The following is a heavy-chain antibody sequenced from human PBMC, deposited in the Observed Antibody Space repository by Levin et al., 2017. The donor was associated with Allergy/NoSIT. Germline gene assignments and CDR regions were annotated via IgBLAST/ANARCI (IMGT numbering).Heavy chain of an antibody. CDR1: GYRFTDYF. Sequence: GESLKISCKASGYRFTDYFIHWVRQAPGQGLEWMGWMNPDSGGTNYVKKFQDRVTMTRDTSTHTAYLELRGLRSDDTARYYCARVFSGSGSAFDYWGQGTLVTVS. CDR3: ARVFSGSGSAFDY. CDR2: MNPDSGGT. D-gene: IGHD3-10*01. J-gene: IGHJ4*02. V-gene: IGHV1-2*02.